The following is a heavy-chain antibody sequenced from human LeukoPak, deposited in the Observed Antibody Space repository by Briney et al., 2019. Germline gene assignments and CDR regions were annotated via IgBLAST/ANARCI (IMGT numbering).Heavy chain of an antibody. V-gene: IGHV3-21*01. CDR2: ISSASAYT. J-gene: IGHJ4*02. CDR1: GFSFSTYS. Sequence: PGGSLRLSCAAPGFSFSTYSMNWVRQAPGKGLEWVSSISSASAYTYYADSLKGRFTISRDNAKNSLYLEMNSLRAEDTAIYYCARARGGYDYYFDFWGQGTLVTVSS. D-gene: IGHD5-12*01. CDR3: ARARGGYDYYFDF.